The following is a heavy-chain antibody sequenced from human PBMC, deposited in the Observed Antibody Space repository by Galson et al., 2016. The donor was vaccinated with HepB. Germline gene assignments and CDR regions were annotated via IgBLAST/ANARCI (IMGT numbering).Heavy chain of an antibody. CDR2: INPDGSQQ. V-gene: IGHV3-7*05. Sequence: SLRLSCAGSDFAFNTFWMNWVRQAPGKGLDWVANINPDGSQQRYVDSVHDRFTISRDNSKNSLYLQMNSLRAEDAAVYYCAGWTTSTNYWGQGTLVAVSS. CDR3: AGWTTSTNY. J-gene: IGHJ4*02. CDR1: DFAFNTFW. D-gene: IGHD2-2*01.